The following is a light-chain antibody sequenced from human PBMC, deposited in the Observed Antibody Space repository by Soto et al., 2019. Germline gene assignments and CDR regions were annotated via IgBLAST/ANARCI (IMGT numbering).Light chain of an antibody. V-gene: IGLV2-14*01. J-gene: IGLJ2*01. CDR1: SDNVGGYNY. CDR2: DVS. CDR3: SSYTSSSTLEVV. Sequence: QFALTQPASVSGSPGQSITISCTGTSDNVGGYNYVACYQQHPGKAPKLMIYDVSNRPSGVSNRFSGSKSGNTASLTISGLQAEDEADDYCSSYTSSSTLEVVFGGGTKVTAL.